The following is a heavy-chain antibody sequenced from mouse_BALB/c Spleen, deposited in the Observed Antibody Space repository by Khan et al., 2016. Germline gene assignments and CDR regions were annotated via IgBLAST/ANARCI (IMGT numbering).Heavy chain of an antibody. CDR3: ARRGPICSYGSSFGY. J-gene: IGHJ2*01. CDR1: GFNIKDTY. CDR2: IDPANVNS. V-gene: IGHV14-3*02. D-gene: IGHD1-1*01. Sequence: EVQLQQSGAEIVKPGASVKLSCTASGFNIKDTYMHWVRQRPEQGLEWIGRIDPANVNSKYDPNFQGQATITADTSSNTAYLQLSGLTSEDTAVYYCARRGPICSYGSSFGYWGQGTTITVSS.